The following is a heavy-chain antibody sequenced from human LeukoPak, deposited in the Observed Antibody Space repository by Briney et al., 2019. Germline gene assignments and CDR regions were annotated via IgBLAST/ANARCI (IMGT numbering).Heavy chain of an antibody. J-gene: IGHJ4*02. CDR1: GYTFTSQG. D-gene: IGHD1-1*01. CDR2: ISAYNGNT. V-gene: IGHV1-18*01. CDR3: SREGPTGEFLGDY. Sequence: GASVKVSCKDSGYTFTSQGSSWVRQAPGQGLEGMGWISAYNGNTNYAQKFQGRVTLTTDTSTSTVYMELRSLGSDDTAVYYCSREGPTGEFLGDYWGQGTLVTVSS.